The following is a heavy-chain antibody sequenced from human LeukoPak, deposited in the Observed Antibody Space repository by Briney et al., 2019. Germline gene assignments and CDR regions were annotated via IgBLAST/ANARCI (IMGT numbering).Heavy chain of an antibody. D-gene: IGHD2-2*01. CDR2: ISVSGSTT. CDR1: GFTFSKYA. Sequence: GGSLRLSCAASGFTFSKYARSWVRQAPGKGLEWVSSISVSGSTTNYADSVKGRFTISRDNSKNTLFLQLNSLRAEDTAVYFCAKRLYCSSTTCYGFDSWGKGALVTVSS. CDR3: AKRLYCSSTTCYGFDS. J-gene: IGHJ4*02. V-gene: IGHV3-23*01.